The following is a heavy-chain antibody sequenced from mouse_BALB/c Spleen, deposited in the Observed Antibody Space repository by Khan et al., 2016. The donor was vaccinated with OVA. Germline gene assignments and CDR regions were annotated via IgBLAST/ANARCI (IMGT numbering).Heavy chain of an antibody. Sequence: QIQLVQSGPELVRPGESVKISCKGSGYTFTDYAMHWVKQSHAKSLEWIGVISVYYDDTNYNQKFKGKATMTVDKSSSTASMELARLTSDDSAIDCGARGGQWLRRGGGNSDYWGQGTTLTVSS. V-gene: IGHV1S137*01. D-gene: IGHD2-2*01. CDR2: ISVYYDDT. J-gene: IGHJ2*01. CDR3: ARGGQWLRRGGGNSDY. CDR1: GYTFTDYA.